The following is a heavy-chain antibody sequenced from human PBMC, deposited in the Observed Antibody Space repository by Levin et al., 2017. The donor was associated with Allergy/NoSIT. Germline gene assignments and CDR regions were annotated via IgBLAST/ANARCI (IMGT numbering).Heavy chain of an antibody. CDR2: IYYSGST. CDR3: ARDHGSGWYPTTYYYYGMDV. Sequence: SETLSLTCTVSGGSVSSGSYYWSWIRQPPGKGLEWIGYIYYSGSTNYNPSLKSRVTISVDTSKNQFSLKLSSVTAADTAVYYCARDHGSGWYPTTYYYYGMDVWGQGTTVTVSS. V-gene: IGHV4-61*01. J-gene: IGHJ6*02. CDR1: GGSVSSGSYY. D-gene: IGHD6-19*01.